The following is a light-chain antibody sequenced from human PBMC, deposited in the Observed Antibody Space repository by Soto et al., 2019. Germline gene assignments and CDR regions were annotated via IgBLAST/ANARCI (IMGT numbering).Light chain of an antibody. J-gene: IGLJ1*01. CDR2: EVS. CDR3: CSYAGRSTSAQA. CDR1: SSYVWSYNL. Sequence: QSALTQPASVSGSPGQSITISRTGTSSYVWSYNLVSWYQQHPGKAPTLIIYEVSKRPSGVSNPFSGSKSGNTASLTISVLQAEDQAHYYCCSYAGRSTSAQAFASGTKVTVL. V-gene: IGLV2-23*02.